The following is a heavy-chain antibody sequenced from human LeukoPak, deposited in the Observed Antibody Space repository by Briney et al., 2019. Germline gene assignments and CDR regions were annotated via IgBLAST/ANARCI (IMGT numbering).Heavy chain of an antibody. J-gene: IGHJ4*02. CDR1: GFTFSSYW. Sequence: GGSLRLSCAPSGFTFSSYWMSWVRQAPGKGLEWVANIKQDGSEKYYVDSVKGRFTISRDNAKNSLYLQMNSLRAEDTAVYYCARDAYVVVAAKDYWGQGTLVTVST. CDR3: ARDAYVVVAAKDY. CDR2: IKQDGSEK. D-gene: IGHD2-15*01. V-gene: IGHV3-7*01.